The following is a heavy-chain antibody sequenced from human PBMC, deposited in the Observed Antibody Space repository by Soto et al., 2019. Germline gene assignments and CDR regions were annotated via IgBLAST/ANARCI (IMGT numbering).Heavy chain of an antibody. CDR3: ARVPLLYRGAVTNAGYHFMEV. J-gene: IGHJ6*03. V-gene: IGHV1-3*01. CDR2: INGGNGAT. Sequence: ASVKVSCKASGYTFTNYAMYWVRQAPGQRPEWLGWINGGNGATRYSEKFQGRVTITRDTYASTAYMELSSLTSEDTAVYYCARVPLLYRGAVTNAGYHFMEVWGKGATVTVSS. CDR1: GYTFTNYA. D-gene: IGHD2-8*01.